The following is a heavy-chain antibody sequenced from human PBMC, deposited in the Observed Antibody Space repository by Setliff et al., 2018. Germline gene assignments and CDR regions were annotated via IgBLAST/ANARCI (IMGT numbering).Heavy chain of an antibody. CDR3: ARGIWFGGSDYYMDV. CDR1: GFTFSSYW. Sequence: GESLKISCDASGFTFSSYWMTWVRQAPGKGLEWVANIKQDGSETYYVDSVKGRFTISRDNAKNTLYLQMNSLRAEDTAVYYCARGIWFGGSDYYMDVWGKGT. CDR2: IKQDGSET. D-gene: IGHD3-10*01. J-gene: IGHJ6*03. V-gene: IGHV3-7*01.